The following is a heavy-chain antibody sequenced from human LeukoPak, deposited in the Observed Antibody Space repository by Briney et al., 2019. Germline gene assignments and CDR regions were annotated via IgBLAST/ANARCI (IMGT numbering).Heavy chain of an antibody. D-gene: IGHD5-12*01. V-gene: IGHV3-15*01. CDR3: TRSIIVATNEPDFDY. CDR2: IKSKTYGGTT. CDR1: GFTFNNAW. Sequence: GSLRLSCATSGFTFNNAWMSWVRQAPGKGLEWVGRIKSKTYGGTTDYAAPVRGRFTISRDDSKNTLYLQMNSLKTEDTAVYYCTRSIIVATNEPDFDYWGQGTLVTVSS. J-gene: IGHJ4*02.